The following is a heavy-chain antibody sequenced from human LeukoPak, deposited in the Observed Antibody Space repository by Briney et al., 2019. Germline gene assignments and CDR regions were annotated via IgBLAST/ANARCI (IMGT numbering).Heavy chain of an antibody. CDR3: ARVPQSITIFGVAARKAYFDY. J-gene: IGHJ4*02. CDR1: GGSISSSNW. D-gene: IGHD3-3*01. CDR2: IYHSGST. V-gene: IGHV4-4*02. Sequence: SETLSLTCAVSGGSISSSNWWSWVRQPPGKGLEWIGEIYHSGSTNHNPSLKSRVTISVDKSKNQFSLKLSSVTAADTAVYYCARVPQSITIFGVAARKAYFDYWGQGTLVTVSS.